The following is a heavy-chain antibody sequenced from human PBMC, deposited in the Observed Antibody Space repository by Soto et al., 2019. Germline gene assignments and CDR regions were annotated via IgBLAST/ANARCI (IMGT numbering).Heavy chain of an antibody. V-gene: IGHV3-74*01. Sequence: GGSLRLSCAASGFSFSSYWMHWVRQAPGKGLVWVSRINSAGSTTTYADSVKGRFTISRDNAKDTLYLQMNSLRAEDTAVYYCARDVQYGMDVWGQGTTVTVSS. CDR2: INSAGSTT. J-gene: IGHJ6*02. CDR3: ARDVQYGMDV. CDR1: GFSFSSYW.